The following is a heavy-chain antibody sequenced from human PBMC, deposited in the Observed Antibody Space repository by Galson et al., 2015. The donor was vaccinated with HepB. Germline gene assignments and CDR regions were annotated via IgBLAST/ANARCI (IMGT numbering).Heavy chain of an antibody. V-gene: IGHV1-69*10. CDR1: GDTFSSYA. Sequence: SVKVSCKASGDTFSSYAFSWVRQAPGQGLESIGGIIPILATANYAQKFQGRVTITADKSTSTVYMELSRLRSEDTALYYCARHWPPGLPNMKKRDDAFDIWGQGTMVTVSS. J-gene: IGHJ3*02. CDR3: ARHWPPGLPNMKKRDDAFDI. CDR2: IIPILATA. D-gene: IGHD2-21*02.